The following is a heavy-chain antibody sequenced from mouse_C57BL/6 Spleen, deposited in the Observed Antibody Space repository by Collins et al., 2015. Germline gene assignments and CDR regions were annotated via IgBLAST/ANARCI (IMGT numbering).Heavy chain of an antibody. CDR1: GYTFTTYG. D-gene: IGHD1-1*01. CDR3: ARKIYYEDYAMDY. V-gene: IGHV9-3*01. J-gene: IGHJ4*01. CDR2: INTYSGVP. Sequence: ELKKPGETVKISCKASGYTFTTYGMSWVKQAPGKGLKWMGWINTYSGVPTYADDFKGRFAFSLETSASTAYLQINNLKNEDTATYFCARKIYYEDYAMDYWGQGTSVTVSS.